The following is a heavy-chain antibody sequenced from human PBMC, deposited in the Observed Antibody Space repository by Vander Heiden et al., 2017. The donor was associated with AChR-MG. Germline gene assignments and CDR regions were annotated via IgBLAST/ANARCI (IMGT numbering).Heavy chain of an antibody. CDR1: GFTFSSYG. CDR3: AKDGLYISSSWLFDY. CDR2: ISYDGSNK. Sequence: QVQLVESGGGVVQPGRSLRLSCAASGFTFSSYGMPWVRQAPGKGLEWVAVISYDGSNKYYADSVKGRFTISRDNSKNTLYPQMNSLRAEDTAVYYCAKDGLYISSSWLFDYWGQGTLVTVSS. D-gene: IGHD6-13*01. V-gene: IGHV3-30*18. J-gene: IGHJ4*02.